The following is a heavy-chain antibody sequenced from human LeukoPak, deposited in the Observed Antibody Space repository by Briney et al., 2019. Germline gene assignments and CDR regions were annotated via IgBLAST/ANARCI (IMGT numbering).Heavy chain of an antibody. CDR2: ISYDGSNK. V-gene: IGHV3-30*18. CDR3: AKDHNDAFDM. Sequence: GGSLRLSCAASGFTFSSYGMHWVRQAPGKGLEWVAVISYDGSNKYYADSVKGRFTISRDNSKNTLYLQMNSLRAEDTAVYYCAKDHNDAFDMWGQGTMVTVSS. CDR1: GFTFSSYG. J-gene: IGHJ3*02.